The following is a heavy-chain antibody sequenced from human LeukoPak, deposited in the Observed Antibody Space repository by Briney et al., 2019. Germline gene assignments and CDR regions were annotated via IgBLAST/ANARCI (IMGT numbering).Heavy chain of an antibody. V-gene: IGHV3-23*01. Sequence: GGSLRLSCAASGFTFSSFAMHWVRQAPGKGLEWVSGISGRAGSAYYADSVKGRFTISRDNSKNTLFLQMNTLRAEDTAVYFCAKAPNFASGNYSDFYCWGQGTLVTVSS. CDR1: GFTFSSFA. J-gene: IGHJ4*02. CDR3: AKAPNFASGNYSDFYC. D-gene: IGHD3-10*01. CDR2: ISGRAGSA.